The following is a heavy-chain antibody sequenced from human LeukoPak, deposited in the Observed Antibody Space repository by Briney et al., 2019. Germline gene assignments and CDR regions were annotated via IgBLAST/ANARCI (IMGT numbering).Heavy chain of an antibody. CDR2: IIPIFGTA. CDR1: GGTFSSYA. CDR3: ARAGGVRYFDWLGDFDI. J-gene: IGHJ3*02. V-gene: IGHV1-69*01. D-gene: IGHD3-9*01. Sequence: GSSVKVSCKASGGTFSSYAISWVRQAPGQGLEWMGGIIPIFGTANYAQKFQGRVTITADESTSTAYMELSSLRSEDTAVYYCARAGGVRYFDWLGDFDIWGQGTMVTVSS.